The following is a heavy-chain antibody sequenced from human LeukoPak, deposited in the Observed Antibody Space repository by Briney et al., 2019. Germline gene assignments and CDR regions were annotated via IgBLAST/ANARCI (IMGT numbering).Heavy chain of an antibody. Sequence: PSETLSLTCTVSGGSISGTYYWSWIRQPAGKGLEWIGRIYTSGSTNYNPSLKSRVTMSVDTSKNQFSLKLSSVTAADTAVYYCAREGGGPAAIRRDWFDPWGQGTLVTVSS. V-gene: IGHV4-4*07. CDR2: IYTSGST. CDR3: AREGGGPAAIRRDWFDP. J-gene: IGHJ5*02. CDR1: GGSISGTYY. D-gene: IGHD2-2*02.